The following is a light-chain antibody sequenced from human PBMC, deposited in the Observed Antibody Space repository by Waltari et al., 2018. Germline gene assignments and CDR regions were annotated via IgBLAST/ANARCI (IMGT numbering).Light chain of an antibody. CDR1: SSDVGGYNY. Sequence: QSALTQPHPVSGSPGQSVTISCTGTSSDVGGYNYVSWYQQHPGKAPKLMLYDVSNRPAGVPARCSGSKSGNPASLTISGLQAEDEADYYGCSYAGSYTWVFGGGTKLTVL. V-gene: IGLV2-11*01. CDR3: CSYAGSYTWV. CDR2: DVS. J-gene: IGLJ3*02.